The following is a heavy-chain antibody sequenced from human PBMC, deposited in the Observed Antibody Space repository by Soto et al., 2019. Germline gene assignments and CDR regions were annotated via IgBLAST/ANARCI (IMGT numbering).Heavy chain of an antibody. CDR1: GFTFSSYA. Sequence: GGSLRLSCAASGFTFSSYAMSWVRQAPGKGLEWVSAISGSGGSTYYADSVKGRFTISRDNSKNTLYLQMNSLRAEDTAVYYCAKRAGVAKGPPYYYYYYMDVWGKGTTVTVSS. D-gene: IGHD5-12*01. CDR2: ISGSGGST. J-gene: IGHJ6*03. CDR3: AKRAGVAKGPPYYYYYYMDV. V-gene: IGHV3-23*01.